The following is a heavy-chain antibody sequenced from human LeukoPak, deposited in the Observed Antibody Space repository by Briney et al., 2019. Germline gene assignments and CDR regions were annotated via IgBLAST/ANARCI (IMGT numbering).Heavy chain of an antibody. CDR3: ARAYNNDAFDI. D-gene: IGHD1-1*01. Sequence: GGSLRLSCAASGFTVSDYYMSWIRQAPGKGLEWVSYISSSSSYTNYADSVKGRFTISRDNAKNSLYLQMNSLRAEDTAVYYCARAYNNDAFDIWGQGTMVTVSS. J-gene: IGHJ3*02. V-gene: IGHV3-11*03. CDR2: ISSSSSYT. CDR1: GFTVSDYY.